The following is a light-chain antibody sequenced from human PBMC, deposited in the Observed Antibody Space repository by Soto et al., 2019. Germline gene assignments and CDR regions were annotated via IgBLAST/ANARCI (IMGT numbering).Light chain of an antibody. CDR1: SSNFGAGND. Sequence: QSVLTQPPSVSGAPGQRVIISCTGNSSNFGAGNDVQWYQHLPETAPKLLIFGNNNRPSGVPDRFSGSKSGNSASLAISGLQAEDEADYYCQSYDSGLRGYVFGTGTKVTVL. CDR2: GNN. J-gene: IGLJ1*01. CDR3: QSYDSGLRGYV. V-gene: IGLV1-40*01.